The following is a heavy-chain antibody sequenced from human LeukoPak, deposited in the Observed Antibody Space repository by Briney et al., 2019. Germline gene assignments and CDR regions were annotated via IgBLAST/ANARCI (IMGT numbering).Heavy chain of an antibody. Sequence: PSETLSLACTVSGGSISSYYWSWIRQPPGKGLEWVSTITGSGGSTYFADSVKGRFTISRDSSKNTLYLHMSSLEADDTAVYYCARGPDSTTHSSYYYMDVWAKGPRSPSP. CDR3: ARGPDSTTHSSYYYMDV. CDR1: GGSISSYY. V-gene: IGHV3-23*01. J-gene: IGHJ6*03. CDR2: ITGSGGST. D-gene: IGHD4-17*01.